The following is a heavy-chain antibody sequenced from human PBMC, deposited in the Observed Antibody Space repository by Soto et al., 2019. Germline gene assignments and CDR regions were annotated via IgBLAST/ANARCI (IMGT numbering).Heavy chain of an antibody. J-gene: IGHJ4*02. CDR2: IYHSGRT. CDR1: GGSISSGGYY. V-gene: IGHV4-30-2*01. Sequence: QLQLQESGSGLVKPSQTLSLTCAVSGGSISSGGYYCNWHRQPPGKGLEWIGYIYHSGRTYYTPSLNTRIPIPGDWSKYQYPLKLSSVTAAGTAVYYCARGMTTVTTFNYWGQGTLLTVSS. D-gene: IGHD4-17*01. CDR3: ARGMTTVTTFNY.